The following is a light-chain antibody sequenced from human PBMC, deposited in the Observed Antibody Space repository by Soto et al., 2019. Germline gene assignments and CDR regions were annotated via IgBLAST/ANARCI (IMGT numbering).Light chain of an antibody. J-gene: IGKJ5*01. V-gene: IGKV1-12*01. CDR2: DVS. CDR3: QQANSFPFT. CDR1: QSITTW. Sequence: DIQMTQSPSTVSAYVGDSVTITCRASQSITTWLAWYQQRPGKAPKLLIYDVSNLESGVPLRFSGSGSGTDFTLTISSLQPEDFATYYCQQANSFPFTFGQGTRLEIK.